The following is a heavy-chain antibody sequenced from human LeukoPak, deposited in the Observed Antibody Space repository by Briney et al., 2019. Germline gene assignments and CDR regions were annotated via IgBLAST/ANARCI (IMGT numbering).Heavy chain of an antibody. CDR1: GGSISSTTYY. Sequence: SETLSLTCTVSGGSISSTTYYWGWIRQPPGKGLEWIASVYYSGSIYYNPSLKSRVTMSVDTSKNQFSLKLSSVTAADTAVYYCARASYDILTGYRTAVDIWGQGTVVTVSS. D-gene: IGHD3-9*01. V-gene: IGHV4-39*07. CDR3: ARASYDILTGYRTAVDI. J-gene: IGHJ3*02. CDR2: VYYSGSI.